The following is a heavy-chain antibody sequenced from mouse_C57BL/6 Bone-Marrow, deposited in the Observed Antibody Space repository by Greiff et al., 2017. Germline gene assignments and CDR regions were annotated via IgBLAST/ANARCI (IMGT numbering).Heavy chain of an antibody. D-gene: IGHD2-13*01. CDR1: GFSLTSYA. CDR3: ARSDGRAWFAY. Sequence: VQLKESGPGLVAPSPSLSITCTVSGFSLTSYAISWVRQPPGQGLEWLGVIWTGGGTNYNSALKSSLSISKDNSKSQDFLKMNSLQTEDTARYYCARSDGRAWFAYWGQGTLVTVSA. CDR2: IWTGGGT. J-gene: IGHJ3*01. V-gene: IGHV2-9-1*01.